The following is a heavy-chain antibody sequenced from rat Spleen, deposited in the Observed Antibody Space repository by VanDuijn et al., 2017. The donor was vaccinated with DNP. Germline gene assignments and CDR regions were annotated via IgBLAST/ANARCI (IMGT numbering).Heavy chain of an antibody. CDR3: ARDVPNVLDY. D-gene: IGHD5-1*01. V-gene: IGHV2-27*01. J-gene: IGHJ2*01. Sequence: QVQLKESGPGLVQPSQTLSLTCTVSGFSLTSYHVHWVRQPPGKGLEWMGRIQSGGSTDYNSALKSRLSISRDTSKSQVFLKRNSVQTEDTAMYFCARDVPNVLDYWGQGVMVTVSS. CDR2: IQSGGST. CDR1: GFSLTSYH.